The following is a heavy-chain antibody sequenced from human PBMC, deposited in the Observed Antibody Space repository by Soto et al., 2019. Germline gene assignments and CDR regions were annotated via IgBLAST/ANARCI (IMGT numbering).Heavy chain of an antibody. CDR1: GSSIHSVYY. V-gene: IGHV4-38-2*02. CDR3: AREERVIAAAGTYYYYGMDV. J-gene: IGHJ6*02. D-gene: IGHD6-13*01. Sequence: SETLSLTRAVPGSSIHSVYYWGWIWQPPGKGLEWIGSIYHSGSTYYNPSLKSRVTISVDTSKNQFSLKLSSVTAADTAVYYCAREERVIAAAGTYYYYGMDVWGQGTTVT. CDR2: IYHSGST.